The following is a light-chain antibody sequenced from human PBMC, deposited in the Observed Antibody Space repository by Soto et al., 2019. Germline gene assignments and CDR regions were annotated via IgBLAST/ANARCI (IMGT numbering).Light chain of an antibody. Sequence: ETVMAQSPATLSVSPGEGATLSCRATENINQNLAWYQQKPGQAPRLLIHGAANRATGIPDRFSGSGSGTDFTLTISRLEPEDFAVYYCQQYGSSGTFGQGTKVDI. J-gene: IGKJ1*01. CDR1: ENINQN. V-gene: IGKV3-20*01. CDR3: QQYGSSGT. CDR2: GAA.